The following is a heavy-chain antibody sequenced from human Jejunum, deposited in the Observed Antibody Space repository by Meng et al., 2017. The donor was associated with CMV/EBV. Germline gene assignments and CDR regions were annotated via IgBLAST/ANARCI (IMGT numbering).Heavy chain of an antibody. Sequence: CTVSGGSISSSGYCWGWIRQPPGKGREWIGNMYYSGTTYYNPSLQSRVTISLDTSKNQFSLKLSSVTAADTAVYYCAGDRGQADYWGQGTLVTVSS. V-gene: IGHV4-39*01. CDR3: AGDRGQADY. J-gene: IGHJ4*02. CDR2: MYYSGTT. D-gene: IGHD3-10*01. CDR1: GGSISSSGYC.